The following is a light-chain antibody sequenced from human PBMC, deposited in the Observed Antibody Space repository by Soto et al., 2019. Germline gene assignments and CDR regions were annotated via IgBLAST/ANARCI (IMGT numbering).Light chain of an antibody. CDR1: QSVSSSF. CDR2: GAS. CDR3: QQYVTSPWA. V-gene: IGKV3-20*01. J-gene: IGKJ1*01. Sequence: EIVLTQSPGTLSLSPGERATPSCRASQSVSSSFLAWYQQKPGQAPRLLIYGASNRATGIPDRFSGSGSGTDFTLTISRLEPEDFAVYYCQQYVTSPWAFGQGTKVAIE.